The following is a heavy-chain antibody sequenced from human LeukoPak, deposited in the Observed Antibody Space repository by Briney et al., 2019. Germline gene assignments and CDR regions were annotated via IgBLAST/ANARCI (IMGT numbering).Heavy chain of an antibody. D-gene: IGHD1-26*01. V-gene: IGHV4-59*08. CDR2: IYYSGST. CDR1: GGSISSYY. Sequence: SETLSLTCTVSGGSISSYYWSGIRQPPGKGLEWIGYIYYSGSTNYNPSLKSRVTISVDTSKNQFSLKLSSVTAADTAVYYCASYSGSLLDYWGQGILVTVSS. J-gene: IGHJ4*02. CDR3: ASYSGSLLDY.